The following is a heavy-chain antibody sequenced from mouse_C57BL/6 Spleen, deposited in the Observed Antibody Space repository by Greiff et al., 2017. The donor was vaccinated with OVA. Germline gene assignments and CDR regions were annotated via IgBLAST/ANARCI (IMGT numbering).Heavy chain of an antibody. CDR1: GYAFSSYW. CDR3: ARGGMCTTVANFDY. Sequence: QVQLQQSGAELVKPGASVKISCKASGYAFSSYWMNWVKQRPGKGLEWIGQIYPGDGDTNYNGKFKGKATLTADKSSSTAYMQLSSLTSEDSAVYFGARGGMCTTVANFDYWGQGTTLTVSS. V-gene: IGHV1-80*01. CDR2: IYPGDGDT. D-gene: IGHD1-1*01. J-gene: IGHJ2*01.